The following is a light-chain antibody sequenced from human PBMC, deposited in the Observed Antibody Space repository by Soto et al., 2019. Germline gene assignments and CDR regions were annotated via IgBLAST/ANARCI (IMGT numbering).Light chain of an antibody. CDR1: QGISNW. CDR3: QQANSFPPT. J-gene: IGKJ1*01. V-gene: IGKV1-12*01. Sequence: DIQMTQSPSYVSQSVGDRVTITCRASQGISNWLAWYQQKPGKGPNLLIYAASNLQDGVPSRFSGSRSGTDFTLTISSLQPEDFATYYCQQANSFPPTFGQGTKVEIK. CDR2: AAS.